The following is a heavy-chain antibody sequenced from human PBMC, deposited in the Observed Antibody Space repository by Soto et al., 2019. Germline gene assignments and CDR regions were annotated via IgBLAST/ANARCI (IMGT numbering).Heavy chain of an antibody. J-gene: IGHJ3*02. Sequence: PSETLSLTCSVSGGSISFYNWNWIRHSPEKGLEWIGYVYHSGRTNYNPSLKSRVTISVDTSKNQFSLQLSAVTAADTAVYYCAKGDSTTHGDSFDIWGQGTMVTVSS. CDR3: AKGDSTTHGDSFDI. CDR1: GGSISFYN. V-gene: IGHV4-59*01. CDR2: VYHSGRT. D-gene: IGHD6-13*01.